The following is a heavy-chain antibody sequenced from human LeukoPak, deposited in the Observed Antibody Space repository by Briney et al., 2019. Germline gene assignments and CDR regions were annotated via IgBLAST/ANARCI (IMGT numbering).Heavy chain of an antibody. V-gene: IGHV4-34*01. D-gene: IGHD3-10*01. CDR2: INHSGST. CDR3: ARPLRSIYGSGSYVY. Sequence: PSETLSLTCAVYGGSFSGYYWSWIRQPPGKGLEWFGEINHSGSTNYNPSLKSRVTISVDTSKNQFSLKLSSVTAADTAVYYCARPLRSIYGSGSYVYWGQGTLVTVSS. CDR1: GGSFSGYY. J-gene: IGHJ4*02.